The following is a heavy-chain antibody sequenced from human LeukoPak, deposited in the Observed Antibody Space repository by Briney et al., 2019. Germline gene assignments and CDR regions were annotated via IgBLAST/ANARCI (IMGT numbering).Heavy chain of an antibody. V-gene: IGHV4-4*07. D-gene: IGHD4-23*01. CDR2: IYSSGST. CDR1: GGSINSYY. CDR3: ARGGKATVVTM. Sequence: SETLSLTCTVSGGSINSYYWSWIRQPAGKGLEWIGRIYSSGSTNYNPSLKSRVSMSVDTSKNQYSLKLTSVTAADTAVYYCARGGKATVVTMWGQGILVTVSS. J-gene: IGHJ4*02.